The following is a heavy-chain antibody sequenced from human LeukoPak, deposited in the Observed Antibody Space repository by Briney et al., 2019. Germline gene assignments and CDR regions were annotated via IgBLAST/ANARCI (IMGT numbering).Heavy chain of an antibody. CDR2: ISAYNGNT. Sequence: ASVKVSCKAPGYTFTSYGISWVRQAPGQGLEWMGWISAYNGNTNYAQKLQGRVTMTTDTSTSTAYMELRSLRSDDTAVYYCARSRDITTIVAEDYWGQGTLVTVSS. J-gene: IGHJ4*02. D-gene: IGHD3-22*01. CDR3: ARSRDITTIVAEDY. V-gene: IGHV1-18*01. CDR1: GYTFTSYG.